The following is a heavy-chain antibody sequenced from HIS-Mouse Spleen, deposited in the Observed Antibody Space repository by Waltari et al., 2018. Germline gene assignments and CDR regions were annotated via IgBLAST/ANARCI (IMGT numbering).Heavy chain of an antibody. CDR1: GGSISSYY. V-gene: IGHV4-59*01. J-gene: IGHJ2*01. Sequence: QVQLQESGPGLVKPSETLSLTCTVSGGSISSYYWSSIRQPPGKGLEWIGYYSGSTNYNPSLKSRVTISVDTSKNQFSLKLSSVTAADTAVYYCARASRDLLLPRYFDLWGRGTLVTVSS. CDR2: YYSGST. CDR3: ARASRDLLLPRYFDL.